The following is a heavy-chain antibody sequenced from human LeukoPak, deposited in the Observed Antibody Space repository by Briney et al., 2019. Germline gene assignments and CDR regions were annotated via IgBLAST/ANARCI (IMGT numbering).Heavy chain of an antibody. J-gene: IGHJ4*02. CDR1: GFTFSSYW. CDR3: ARDGAERPHMY. D-gene: IGHD6-25*01. CDR2: IKKDGSEK. V-gene: IGHV3-7*01. Sequence: GGSLRLSCAASGFTFSSYWMSWVRQAPGKGLEWMANIKKDGSEKHYVDSVKGRFTISRDNAKNSLHLQMNSLRAEDTAVYYCARDGAERPHMYWGQGTLVTVSS.